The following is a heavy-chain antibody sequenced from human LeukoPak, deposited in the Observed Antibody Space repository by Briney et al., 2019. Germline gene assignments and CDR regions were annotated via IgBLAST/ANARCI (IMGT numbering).Heavy chain of an antibody. CDR2: MNPNSGNT. CDR1: GYTFTSYE. Sequence: ASVKVSCKASGYTFTSYEINWVRQATGQGLGWMGWMNPNSGNTGYAQKFQGRVTMTRNTSISTAYMELSSLRSEDTVVYYCARGIGWSLNNWFDPWGQGTLVTVSS. V-gene: IGHV1-8*01. CDR3: ARGIGWSLNNWFDP. J-gene: IGHJ5*02. D-gene: IGHD6-19*01.